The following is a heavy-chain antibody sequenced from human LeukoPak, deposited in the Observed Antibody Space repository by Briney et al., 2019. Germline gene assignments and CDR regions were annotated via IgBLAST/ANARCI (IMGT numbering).Heavy chain of an antibody. D-gene: IGHD5-18*01. CDR1: GFTFGDYA. CDR2: IRSKAYGGTT. CDR3: TRGGGDIQWIQLW. Sequence: GGSLRLSCTASGFTFGDYAMSWVRQAPGKGLEWVGFIRSKAYGGTTEYAASVKGRFTISRDDSKSIAYLQMNSLKTEDTAVYYCTRGGGDIQWIQLWWGLGTLVTVSS. V-gene: IGHV3-49*04. J-gene: IGHJ4*02.